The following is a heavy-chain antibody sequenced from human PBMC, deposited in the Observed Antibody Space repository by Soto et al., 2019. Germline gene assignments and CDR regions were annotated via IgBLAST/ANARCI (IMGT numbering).Heavy chain of an antibody. Sequence: QVQLVESGGGVVQPGRSLRLSCAASGFTFSSYGMHWVRQAPGKGLEWVAVISYDGSNKYYADSVKGRFTISRDNSKNTLYLQMNRLRAEDTAVYYCAKDPTYSSRPQYYFDYWGQGTLVTVSS. CDR3: AKDPTYSSRPQYYFDY. J-gene: IGHJ4*02. D-gene: IGHD6-13*01. V-gene: IGHV3-30*18. CDR2: ISYDGSNK. CDR1: GFTFSSYG.